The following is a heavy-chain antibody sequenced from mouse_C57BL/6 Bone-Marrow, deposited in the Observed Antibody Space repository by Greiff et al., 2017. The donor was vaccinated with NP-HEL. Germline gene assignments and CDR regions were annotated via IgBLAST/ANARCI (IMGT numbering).Heavy chain of an antibody. J-gene: IGHJ4*01. CDR1: GYTFTDYN. CDR3: AKRASHYFYAMDY. D-gene: IGHD6-1*01. CDR2: INPNNGGT. Sequence: VHVKQSGPELVKPGASVKIPCKASGYTFTDYNMDWVKQSHGKSLEWIGDINPNNGGTIYNQKFKGKATLTVDKSSSTAYMELRSLTSEDTAVYYCAKRASHYFYAMDYWGQGTSVTVSS. V-gene: IGHV1-18*01.